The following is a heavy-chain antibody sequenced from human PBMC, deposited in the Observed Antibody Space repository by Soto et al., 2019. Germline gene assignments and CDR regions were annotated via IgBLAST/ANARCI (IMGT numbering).Heavy chain of an antibody. V-gene: IGHV3-48*02. CDR3: ARAGYRSVDY. D-gene: IGHD3-3*01. Sequence: EVQLVESGGGLVQPGGSLRLSCAASGFTFGSYSMNWVRQAPGKGLEWVSYISSSGSTIYYADSVRGRFTISRGNAKNSLYLQMNSLRDEDTAVYYCARAGYRSVDYWGQGTLVTVSS. CDR2: ISSSGSTI. CDR1: GFTFGSYS. J-gene: IGHJ4*02.